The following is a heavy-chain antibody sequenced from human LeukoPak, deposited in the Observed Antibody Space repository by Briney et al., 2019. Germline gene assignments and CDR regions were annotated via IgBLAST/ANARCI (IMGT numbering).Heavy chain of an antibody. D-gene: IGHD1-26*01. CDR3: AKVRLGGSSYDGVFDI. J-gene: IGHJ3*02. CDR2: ISGNSGTT. Sequence: PGGSLRLSCAASGFTFSDYYMSWIRQAPGKGLEWVSGISGNSGTTYYADSVKGRFTISRDNSKNTLYLQMNSLRAEDTAVYYCAKVRLGGSSYDGVFDIGAKGKRVTVS. V-gene: IGHV3-23*01. CDR1: GFTFSDYY.